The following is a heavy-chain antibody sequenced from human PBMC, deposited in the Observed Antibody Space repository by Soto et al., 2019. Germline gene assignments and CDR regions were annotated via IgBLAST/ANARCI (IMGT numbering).Heavy chain of an antibody. CDR1: GGTFSSYA. CDR3: ARGDVGGYSGYYFDY. D-gene: IGHD5-12*01. J-gene: IGHJ4*02. CDR2: IIPIFGTA. Sequence: QVQLVQSGAEVKKPGSSVKVSCKASGGTFSSYAISWVRQAPGQGLEWMGGIIPIFGTANYAQKFQGRVTIXXDXSXVTAYMELSSLRSEDTAVYYCARGDVGGYSGYYFDYWGQGTLVTVSS. V-gene: IGHV1-69*12.